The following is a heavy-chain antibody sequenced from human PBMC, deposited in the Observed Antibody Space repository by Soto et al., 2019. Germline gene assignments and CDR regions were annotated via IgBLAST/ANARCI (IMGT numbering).Heavy chain of an antibody. J-gene: IGHJ4*02. CDR1: GYSFTDYY. V-gene: IGHV1-46*01. CDR2: INPLSGTI. D-gene: IGHD1-1*01. Sequence: QVQLVQSGAEMKKPGASVKVSCKASGYSFTDYYIHWVRQAPGQGLEWMGVINPLSGTIAYAQQFQGNVAMTRDTPTNTVYMELSSLRSDDTAIYFCTRAPGRGTYEGRFGHWGQGTLDTVSS. CDR3: TRAPGRGTYEGRFGH.